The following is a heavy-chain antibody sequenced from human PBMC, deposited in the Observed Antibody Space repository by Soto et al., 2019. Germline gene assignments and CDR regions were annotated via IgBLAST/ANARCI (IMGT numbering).Heavy chain of an antibody. CDR2: IYYSGST. V-gene: IGHV4-59*01. Sequence: SETLSLTCTVSGGSISSYYWSWIRQPPGKGLEWIGYIYYSGSTNYNPSLKSRVTISVDTSKNQFSLKLSSVTAADTAVYYCAQGTIARNYYYYGMDVRGQGTTVTVSS. J-gene: IGHJ6*02. D-gene: IGHD1-7*01. CDR3: AQGTIARNYYYYGMDV. CDR1: GGSISSYY.